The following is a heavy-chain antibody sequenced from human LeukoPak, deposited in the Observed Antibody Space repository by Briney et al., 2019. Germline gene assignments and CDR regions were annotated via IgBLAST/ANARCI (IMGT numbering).Heavy chain of an antibody. J-gene: IGHJ5*02. CDR1: GGSISSGSYY. Sequence: SETLSLTCTVSGGSISSGSYYWSWIRQPAGKGLEWIGRIYTSGSTNYNPSLKSRVTISVDTSKNQFSLKLSSVTAADTAVYYCARDRMVRAVILKGFDPWGQGTMVTVSS. CDR3: ARDRMVRAVILKGFDP. CDR2: IYTSGST. V-gene: IGHV4-61*02. D-gene: IGHD3-10*01.